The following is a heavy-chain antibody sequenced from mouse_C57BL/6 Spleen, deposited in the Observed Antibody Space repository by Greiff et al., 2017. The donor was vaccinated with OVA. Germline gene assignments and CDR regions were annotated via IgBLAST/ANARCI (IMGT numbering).Heavy chain of an antibody. D-gene: IGHD1-1*01. CDR3: ARLLITTVVATDWYFDV. J-gene: IGHJ1*03. V-gene: IGHV5-6*02. CDR1: GFTFSSYG. CDR2: ISSGGSYT. Sequence: DVKLQESGGDLVKPGGSLKLSCAASGFTFSSYGMSWVRQTPDKRLEWVATISSGGSYTYYPDSVKGRFTISRDNAKNTLYLQMSSLKSEDTAMYYCARLLITTVVATDWYFDVWGTGTTVTVSS.